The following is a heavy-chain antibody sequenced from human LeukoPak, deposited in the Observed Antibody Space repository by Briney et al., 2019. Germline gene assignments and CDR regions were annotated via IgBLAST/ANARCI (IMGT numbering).Heavy chain of an antibody. Sequence: GGFLRLSCAASGFTVSSNYMSWVRQAPGKGLEWVSVIYSGGSIYYADSVKGRFTISRDNSKNTLYLQMNSLRAEDTAVYYCARFKSQSGTDAFDIWGQGTMVSVSS. CDR2: IYSGGSI. CDR3: ARFKSQSGTDAFDI. CDR1: GFTVSSNY. J-gene: IGHJ3*02. D-gene: IGHD1-1*01. V-gene: IGHV3-53*01.